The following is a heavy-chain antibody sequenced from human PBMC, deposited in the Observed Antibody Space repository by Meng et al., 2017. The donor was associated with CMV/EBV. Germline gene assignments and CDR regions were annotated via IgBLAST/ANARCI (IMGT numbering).Heavy chain of an antibody. CDR1: GGTFSSYA. CDR2: IIPIFGTA. V-gene: IGHV1-69*12. J-gene: IGHJ5*02. CDR3: ARDYSGIAARPGFDP. Sequence: QVQWVQSGAEVKKPGFSVKVSCKASGGTFSSYAISWVRQAPGQGLEWMGGIIPIFGTANYAQKFQGRVTITADESTSTAYMELSSLRSEDTAVYYCARDYSGIAARPGFDPWGQGTLVTVSS. D-gene: IGHD6-6*01.